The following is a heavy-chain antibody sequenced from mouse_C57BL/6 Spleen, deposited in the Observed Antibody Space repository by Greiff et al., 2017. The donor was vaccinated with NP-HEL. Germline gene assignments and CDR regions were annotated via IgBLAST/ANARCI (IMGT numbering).Heavy chain of an antibody. D-gene: IGHD1-1*01. J-gene: IGHJ4*01. CDR3: ARRYDYAMDY. CDR2: IDPSDSYT. V-gene: IGHV1-50*01. CDR1: GYTFTSYW. Sequence: QVQLKQPGAELVKPGASVKLSCKASGYTFTSYWMQWVKQRPGQGLEWIGEIDPSDSYTNYNQKFKGKATLTVDTSSSTAYMQLSSLTSEDSAVYYCARRYDYAMDYWGQGTSVTVSS.